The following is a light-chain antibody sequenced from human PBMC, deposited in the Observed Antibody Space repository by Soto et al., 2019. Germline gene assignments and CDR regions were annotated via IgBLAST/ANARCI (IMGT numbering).Light chain of an antibody. CDR3: MQSTQLPPT. J-gene: IGKJ5*01. Sequence: DVVMTQTPLSLSVSPGQPASISCKSSQSLLHITGETFLFWYLQKPVQSPQLLIYEVSTRVSGVPDRFSGSGSGTDFTLGISRVETDDVGTYYCMQSTQLPPTFGQGTRLGIE. CDR2: EVS. V-gene: IGKV2D-29*02. CDR1: QSLLHITGETF.